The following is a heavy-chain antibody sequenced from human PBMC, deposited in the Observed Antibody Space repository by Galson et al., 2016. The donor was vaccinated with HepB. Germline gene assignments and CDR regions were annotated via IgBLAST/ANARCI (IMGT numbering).Heavy chain of an antibody. CDR2: ISYDGYRE. Sequence: GKGLEWVAAISYDGYREFYADSVQGRFTISRDTSKNTLFLQMNSLRAEDTALYHCAKDAPGYSFGEHYFDYWGLGTLVTVPS. J-gene: IGHJ4*02. D-gene: IGHD5-18*01. V-gene: IGHV3-30*18. CDR3: AKDAPGYSFGEHYFDY.